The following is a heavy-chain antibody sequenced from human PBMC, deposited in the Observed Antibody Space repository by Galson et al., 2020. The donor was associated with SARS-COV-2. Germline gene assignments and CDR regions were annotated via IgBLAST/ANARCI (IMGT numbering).Heavy chain of an antibody. CDR3: ARHLTSSWYFLDY. CDR1: GDSISSINDY. Sequence: SETLSLTCTVSGDSISSINDYGGWIRQPPGKGLEWFGSIYYSGTTYYNPSLKSRVTLSVDTSKNQFSLKMSSVTAADTAVYYCARHLTSSWYFLDYWGQGALVSVSS. CDR2: IYYSGTT. J-gene: IGHJ4*02. V-gene: IGHV4-39*01. D-gene: IGHD6-13*01.